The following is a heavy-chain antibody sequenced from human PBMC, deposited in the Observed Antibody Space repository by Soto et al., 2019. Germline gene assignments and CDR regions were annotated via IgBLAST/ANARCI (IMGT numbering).Heavy chain of an antibody. V-gene: IGHV5-51*01. Sequence: GESLKISCKGSGYSFTSYWIGWVSQMPGKGLEWMGIIYPGDSDTRYSPSFQGQVTISADKSISTAYLQWSSLKDSDTAMYYCAGREAAPVVGMDVWGQGTTVTVAS. CDR3: AGREAAPVVGMDV. CDR2: IYPGDSDT. D-gene: IGHD2-15*01. CDR1: GYSFTSYW. J-gene: IGHJ6*02.